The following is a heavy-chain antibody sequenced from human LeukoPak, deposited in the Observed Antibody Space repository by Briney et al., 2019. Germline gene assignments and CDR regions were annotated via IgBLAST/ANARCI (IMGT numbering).Heavy chain of an antibody. D-gene: IGHD6-19*01. Sequence: SETLSLTCTVSGGSISSYYWSWIRQPPGKGLEWIGYIYYSGSTYYNPSLKSRATISVDTSKNQFSLKLSSVTAADTAVYYCARGNSSGWSNYYYYYGMDVWGQGTTVNVSS. CDR3: ARGNSSGWSNYYYYYGMDV. CDR2: IYYSGST. CDR1: GGSISSYY. V-gene: IGHV4-59*12. J-gene: IGHJ6*02.